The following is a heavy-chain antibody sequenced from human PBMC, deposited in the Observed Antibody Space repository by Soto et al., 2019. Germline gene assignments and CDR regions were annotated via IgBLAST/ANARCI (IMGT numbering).Heavy chain of an antibody. V-gene: IGHV3-23*01. CDR3: AKKSGVGATWYFDY. Sequence: GSLRLSCAASGXTFSNYGMSWVRRAPGKGLEWVSALPEIGTNTYYADSVKGRFTISRDNSKTTLFLQINNLRTGDTAGYYCAKKSGVGATWYFDYWGQGTLVTVSS. CDR2: LPEIGTNT. CDR1: GXTFSNYG. J-gene: IGHJ4*02. D-gene: IGHD1-26*01.